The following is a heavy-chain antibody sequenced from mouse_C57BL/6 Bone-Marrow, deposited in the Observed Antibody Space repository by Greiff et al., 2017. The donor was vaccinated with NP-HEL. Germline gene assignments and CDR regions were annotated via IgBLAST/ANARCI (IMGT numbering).Heavy chain of an antibody. J-gene: IGHJ3*01. Sequence: EVQLQQSGAELVRPGASVKLSCTASGFNIKDYYMHWVKQRPEQGLEWIGRIDPEDGDTEYAPKFQGKATMTADTDSNTAYLQLSSLTSEDTAVYYCTTSLYCNYGRFAYWGQGTLVTVSA. CDR2: IDPEDGDT. CDR1: GFNIKDYY. CDR3: TTSLYCNYGRFAY. V-gene: IGHV14-1*01. D-gene: IGHD2-1*01.